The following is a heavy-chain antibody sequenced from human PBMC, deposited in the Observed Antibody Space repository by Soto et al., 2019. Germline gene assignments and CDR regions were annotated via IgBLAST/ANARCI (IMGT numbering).Heavy chain of an antibody. CDR3: AKDLGHSKWWSDYYYYGMDV. CDR2: ISYDGSNK. J-gene: IGHJ6*02. D-gene: IGHD2-15*01. Sequence: QPGGSLRLSCAASGFTFSRYGMHWVREAPGKGLEWVAVISYDGSNKYYADSVKGRFTISRDNSKNTLYLQMNSLRAEDTAVYYCAKDLGHSKWWSDYYYYGMDVWGQGTTVTVSS. CDR1: GFTFSRYG. V-gene: IGHV3-30*18.